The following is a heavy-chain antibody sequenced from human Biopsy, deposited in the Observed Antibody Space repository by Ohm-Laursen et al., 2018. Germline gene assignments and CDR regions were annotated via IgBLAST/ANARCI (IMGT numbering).Heavy chain of an antibody. CDR1: GFTFDDYA. D-gene: IGHD1-1*01. V-gene: IGHV3-9*01. Sequence: SLRLSCTAAGFTFDDYAMHWVRQAPGKGLEWVSGISWHSGSTGYADSVKGRFTISRGNAKKLLYLQMNSLRAEDTALYYCAKDVRVKVQLDGMDVWGQGTTVTVSS. CDR2: ISWHSGST. J-gene: IGHJ6*02. CDR3: AKDVRVKVQLDGMDV.